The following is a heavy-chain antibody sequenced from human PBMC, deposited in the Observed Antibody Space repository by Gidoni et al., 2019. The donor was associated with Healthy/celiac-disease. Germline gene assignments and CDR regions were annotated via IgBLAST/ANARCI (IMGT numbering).Heavy chain of an antibody. D-gene: IGHD1-26*01. CDR1: GFPFSSYA. Sequence: QVQLVESGGGVVQPGRSLRLSCAASGFPFSSYAMHWVRQAPGKGLEWVAVISYDGSNKYYADSVKGRFTISRDNSKNTLYLQMNSLRAEDTAVYYCARVSASGSSPDYWGQGTLVTVSS. CDR3: ARVSASGSSPDY. V-gene: IGHV3-30-3*01. CDR2: ISYDGSNK. J-gene: IGHJ4*02.